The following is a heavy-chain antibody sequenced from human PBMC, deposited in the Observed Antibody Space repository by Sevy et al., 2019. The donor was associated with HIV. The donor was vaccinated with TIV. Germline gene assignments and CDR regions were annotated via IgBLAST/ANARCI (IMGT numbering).Heavy chain of an antibody. CDR3: GKDFIGYSGMDV. D-gene: IGHD5-18*01. J-gene: IGHJ6*02. Sequence: GGSLRLSCVVSGITFSTSGMHWVRQAPGKGLEWVAVISYHGRDKFYADSVKGRSTISRDNSKNILYLQMISLRAEDTAVYYCGKDFIGYSGMDVWGQGTMVTVSS. CDR2: ISYHGRDK. V-gene: IGHV3-30*18. CDR1: GITFSTSG.